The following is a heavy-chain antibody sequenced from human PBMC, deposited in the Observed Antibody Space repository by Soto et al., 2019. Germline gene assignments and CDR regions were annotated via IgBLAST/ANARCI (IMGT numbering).Heavy chain of an antibody. Sequence: QVQLVQSGAEVKKPGASVKVSCKTSGYTFTSYAIHWVRQAPGQGLEWLGWLNIGNGNTQYSPKLHDRVTLTRDTSASTAYMELSSLRSEDTAVYYWAREPLFGGRCYVHWFDPLGPGTLVTVS. CDR2: LNIGNGNT. J-gene: IGHJ5*02. CDR1: GYTFTSYA. CDR3: AREPLFGGRCYVHWFDP. V-gene: IGHV1-3*04. D-gene: IGHD2-15*01.